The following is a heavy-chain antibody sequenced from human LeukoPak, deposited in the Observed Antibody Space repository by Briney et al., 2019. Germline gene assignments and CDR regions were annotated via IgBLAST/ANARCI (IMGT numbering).Heavy chain of an antibody. CDR1: GFTFSNYW. J-gene: IGHJ4*02. V-gene: IGHV3-7*01. CDR2: IKRDGSEK. D-gene: IGHD1-26*01. Sequence: GGSLRLSCAASGFTFSNYWMSWVRQAPGKGLEWVASIKRDGSEKYYVDSVKGRFTISKDNAKNSLYLQMNSLRAEDTAVYYCARRTVGATNDYWGQGTLVTVSS. CDR3: ARRTVGATNDY.